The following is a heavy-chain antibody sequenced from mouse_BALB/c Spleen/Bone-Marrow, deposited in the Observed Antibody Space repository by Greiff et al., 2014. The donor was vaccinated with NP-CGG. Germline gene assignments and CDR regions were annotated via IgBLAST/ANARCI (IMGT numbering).Heavy chain of an antibody. CDR1: GFTFTDYF. J-gene: IGHJ2*01. CDR3: ARDYSGYFDF. D-gene: IGHD5-1*01. CDR2: IRNKPNGYTT. Sequence: EVMLEESGGGLVQPGGSLRLSCTTSGFTFTDYFMTWVRQPPGKALEWLGFIRNKPNGYTTEYNPSVKGRFTISRDNSQGILYLQMNTLRAEDSAIYYCARDYSGYFDFSRQGTTPTVPS. V-gene: IGHV7-3*02.